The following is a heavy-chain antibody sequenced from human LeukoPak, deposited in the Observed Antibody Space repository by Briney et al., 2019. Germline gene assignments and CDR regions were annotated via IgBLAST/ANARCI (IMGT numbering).Heavy chain of an antibody. D-gene: IGHD2-15*01. CDR1: GDSVSSNSAA. CDR2: TYYRSKWYN. J-gene: IGHJ5*02. Sequence: SQTLSLTCAISGDSVSSNSAAWNWIRQSPSRGLEWLGRTYYRSKWYNDYAVSVKSRITINPGTSKNQFSLQLNSVTPEDTAVYYCARSSVVVVAATYDTYNWFDPWGQGTLVTVS. CDR3: ARSSVVVVAATYDTYNWFDP. V-gene: IGHV6-1*01.